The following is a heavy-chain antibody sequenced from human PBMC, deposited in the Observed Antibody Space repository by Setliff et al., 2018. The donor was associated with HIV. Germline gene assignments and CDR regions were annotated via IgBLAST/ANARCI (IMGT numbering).Heavy chain of an antibody. V-gene: IGHV3-30*01. Sequence: GGSLRLSCVASGFGFSNFAMHWVRQAPGKGLEWVSVISYDGSRISYADSVKGRFTISRDDSKNTLFLQLNSLRPEDTAVCYCGDVRATLGVWGKGTTVTVSS. J-gene: IGHJ6*04. D-gene: IGHD5-12*01. CDR1: GFGFSNFA. CDR2: ISYDGSRI. CDR3: GDVRATLGV.